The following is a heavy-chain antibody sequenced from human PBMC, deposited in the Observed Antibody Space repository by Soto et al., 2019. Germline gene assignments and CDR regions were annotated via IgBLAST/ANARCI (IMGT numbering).Heavy chain of an antibody. V-gene: IGHV3-7*01. CDR2: IKQDGSEK. Sequence: GGSLRLSCAASGFTFSSYWMSWVRQAPGKGLEWVANIKQDGSEKYYVDSVKGRFTISRDNAKNSLYLQMNSLRAEDTAVYYCAKDYGDYYFDYWGQGTLVTVSS. CDR1: GFTFSSYW. CDR3: AKDYGDYYFDY. J-gene: IGHJ4*02. D-gene: IGHD4-17*01.